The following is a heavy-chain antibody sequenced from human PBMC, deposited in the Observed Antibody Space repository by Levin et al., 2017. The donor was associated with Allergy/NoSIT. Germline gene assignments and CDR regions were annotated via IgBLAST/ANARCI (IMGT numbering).Heavy chain of an antibody. J-gene: IGHJ6*02. CDR3: ARDTWELLRYYYYGMDV. CDR1: GYTFTSYG. Sequence: ASVKVSCKASGYTFTSYGISWVRQAPGQGLEWMGWISAYNGNTNYAQKLQGRVTMTTDTSTSTAYMELRSLRSDDTAVYYCARDTWELLRYYYYGMDVWGQGTTVTVSS. CDR2: ISAYNGNT. D-gene: IGHD1-26*01. V-gene: IGHV1-18*01.